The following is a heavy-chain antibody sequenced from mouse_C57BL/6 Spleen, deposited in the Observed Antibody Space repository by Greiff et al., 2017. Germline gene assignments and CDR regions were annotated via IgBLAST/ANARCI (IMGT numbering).Heavy chain of an antibody. CDR2: IYPGSGST. J-gene: IGHJ1*03. CDR1: GYTFTSYW. CDR3: AREDYYGHSWYFDV. V-gene: IGHV1-55*01. Sequence: VQLQQPGAELVKPGASVKMSCKASGYTFTSYWITWVKQRPGQGLEWIGDIYPGSGSTNYNEKFKSKATLTVDTSSSTAYMQLSSLTSEDSAVYYCAREDYYGHSWYFDVWGTGTTVTVSS. D-gene: IGHD1-1*01.